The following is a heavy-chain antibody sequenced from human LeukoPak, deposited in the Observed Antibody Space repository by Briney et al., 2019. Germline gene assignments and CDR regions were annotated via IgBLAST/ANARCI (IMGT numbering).Heavy chain of an antibody. CDR2: INHSGST. V-gene: IGHV4-34*01. CDR3: ARLGSGSYYRGY. J-gene: IGHJ4*02. D-gene: IGHD3-10*01. CDR1: GGSFSGYY. Sequence: SETLSLTCAVYGGSFSGYYWSWIRQPPGKGLEWIGEINHSGSTNYNPSLKSRVTISVDTSKNQFSLKLSSVTAADTAVYYCARLGSGSYYRGYWGQGTLVTVSS.